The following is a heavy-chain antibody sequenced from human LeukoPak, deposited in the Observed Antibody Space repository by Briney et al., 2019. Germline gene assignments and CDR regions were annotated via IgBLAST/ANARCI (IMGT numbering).Heavy chain of an antibody. V-gene: IGHV4-34*01. CDR2: INHSGST. J-gene: IGHJ4*02. D-gene: IGHD2-2*01. CDR3: ARGRLLSTPA. Sequence: SETLSLTCAVYGGSFSGYYWSWIRQPPGKGLEWIGEINHSGSTNYNPSLKSRVTISVDTSKNQFSLKLSSVTAADTAVYYCARGRLLSTPAWGQGTLVTVSS. CDR1: GGSFSGYY.